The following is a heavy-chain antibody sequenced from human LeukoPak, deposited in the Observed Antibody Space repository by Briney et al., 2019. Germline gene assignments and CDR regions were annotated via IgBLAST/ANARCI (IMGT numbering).Heavy chain of an antibody. CDR2: IYYSGST. Sequence: SETLPLTCTVSGGSISSYYWSWIRQPPGKGLEWIGYIYYSGSTNYNPSLKSRVTISVDTSKNQFSLKLSSVTAADTAVYYCARTSSSGLVGGYYFDYWGQGTLVTVSS. J-gene: IGHJ4*02. D-gene: IGHD6-19*01. CDR1: GGSISSYY. CDR3: ARTSSSGLVGGYYFDY. V-gene: IGHV4-59*08.